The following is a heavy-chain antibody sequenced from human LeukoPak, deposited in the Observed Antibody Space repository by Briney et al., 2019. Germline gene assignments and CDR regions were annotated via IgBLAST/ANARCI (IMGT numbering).Heavy chain of an antibody. CDR2: ISAYNGNT. J-gene: IGHJ4*02. D-gene: IGHD6-13*01. V-gene: IGHV1-18*01. CDR3: ARVFAAADTFDY. CDR1: GYTFTSDG. Sequence: ASVKVSCKASGYTFTSDGISWVRQAPGQGLEWMGWISAYNGNTNYAQKLQGRVTMTTDTSTSTAYMELRSLRSDDTAVYYCARVFAAADTFDYWGQGTLVTVSS.